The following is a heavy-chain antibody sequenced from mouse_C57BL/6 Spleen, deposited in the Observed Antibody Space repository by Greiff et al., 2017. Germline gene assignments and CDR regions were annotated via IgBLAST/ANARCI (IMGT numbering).Heavy chain of an antibody. CDR1: GYTFTSYW. Sequence: QVQLKQPGAELVKPGASVKMSCKASGYTFTSYWITWVKQRPGQGLEWIGDIYPGSGSTNYNEKFKSKATLTVDTSSSTAYMQLSSLTSEDSAVYYCARGHYGSSSFAYWGQGTLVTVSA. V-gene: IGHV1-55*01. CDR2: IYPGSGST. D-gene: IGHD1-1*01. J-gene: IGHJ3*01. CDR3: ARGHYGSSSFAY.